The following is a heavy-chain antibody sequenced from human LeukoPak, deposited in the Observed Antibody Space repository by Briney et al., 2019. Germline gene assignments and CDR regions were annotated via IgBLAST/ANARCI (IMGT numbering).Heavy chain of an antibody. J-gene: IGHJ4*02. V-gene: IGHV4-61*02. CDR1: GGSISSGTYH. Sequence: SETLSLTCTVSGGSISSGTYHWSWIPQPAGKGLEWIGRIYTSGSTDYNPSLKSRVTISKDTSQNHFSLKLSSVTAADTAVYYCAREDVDTGSDCWGQGTLVTVST. D-gene: IGHD5-18*01. CDR3: AREDVDTGSDC. CDR2: IYTSGST.